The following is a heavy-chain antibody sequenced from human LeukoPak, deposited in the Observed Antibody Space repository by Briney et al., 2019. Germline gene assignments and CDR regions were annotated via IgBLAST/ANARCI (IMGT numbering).Heavy chain of an antibody. V-gene: IGHV3-64*01. Sequence: GGSLRLSCAASGFTFSSYAMHWVRQAPGKGLEYVSAISSNGGSTYYANSVKGRFTISRDNSKNTLYLQMGSLRAEDTAVYYCAKDSSEEGFDYWGQGTLVTVSS. CDR3: AKDSSEEGFDY. J-gene: IGHJ4*02. D-gene: IGHD2-15*01. CDR1: GFTFSSYA. CDR2: ISSNGGST.